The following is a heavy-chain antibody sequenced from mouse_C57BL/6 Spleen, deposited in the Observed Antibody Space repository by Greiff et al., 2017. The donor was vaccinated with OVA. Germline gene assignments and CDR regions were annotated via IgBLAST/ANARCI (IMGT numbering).Heavy chain of an antibody. J-gene: IGHJ3*01. D-gene: IGHD2-2*01. CDR3: ARVTREFAY. Sequence: QVQLQQSGAELVRPGASVTLSCKASGYTFTDYEMHWVKQTPVHGLEWIGAIDPEDGETKYAPKFQGKATITADTSSNTAYLQLSSLTSEDTAVYYCARVTREFAYWGQGTLVTVSA. V-gene: IGHV1-15*01. CDR1: GYTFTDYE. CDR2: IDPEDGET.